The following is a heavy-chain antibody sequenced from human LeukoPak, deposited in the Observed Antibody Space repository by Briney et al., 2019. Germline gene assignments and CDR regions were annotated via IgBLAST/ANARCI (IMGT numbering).Heavy chain of an antibody. CDR3: ARGVGNYRYYFDS. J-gene: IGHJ4*02. Sequence: PGGSLRLSRAASGFTFSSYAMNWIRQAPGKGLEWVASVSSSGAYIYYADLMEGRFTISGDNAKNSLILQMNSLRAEDTAVYYCARGVGNYRYYFDSWGQGTLVTVSS. CDR1: GFTFSSYA. D-gene: IGHD3-22*01. CDR2: VSSSGAYI. V-gene: IGHV3-21*01.